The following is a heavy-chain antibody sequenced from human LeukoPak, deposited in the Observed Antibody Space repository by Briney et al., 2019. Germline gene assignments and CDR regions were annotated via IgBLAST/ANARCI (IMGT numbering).Heavy chain of an antibody. CDR2: ISYDGSNK. J-gene: IGHJ4*02. CDR1: GFTFSRYG. V-gene: IGHV3-30*19. D-gene: IGHD3/OR15-3a*01. Sequence: PGRSLRLSCAASGFTFSRYGMNWVRQAPGKGLEWVAVISYDGSNKYYADSVKGRFTISRDNSKNTLYLQMNSLRAEDTAVYYCARSEQFFDLAQFDYWGQGTLVTVSS. CDR3: ARSEQFFDLAQFDY.